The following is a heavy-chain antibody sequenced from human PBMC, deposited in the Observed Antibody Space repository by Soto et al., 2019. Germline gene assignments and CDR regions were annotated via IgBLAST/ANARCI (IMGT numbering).Heavy chain of an antibody. V-gene: IGHV3-23*01. CDR2: ISISGGNT. D-gene: IGHD3-16*01. CDR3: WGTVRYGYCDQ. CDR1: GFTFTSYA. J-gene: IGHJ4*02. Sequence: EVQLLESGGGLVQPGGSLRLSCAASGFTFTSYAMNWVRQAPGKGLEWVSGISISGGNTYYADSVKGRCTISRDNSRDTLYLQMDSLRDEDTAGYDCWGTVRYGYCDQWGQGTLVTVSS.